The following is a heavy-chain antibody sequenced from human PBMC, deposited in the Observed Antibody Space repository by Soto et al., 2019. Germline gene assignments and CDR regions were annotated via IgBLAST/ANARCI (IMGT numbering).Heavy chain of an antibody. CDR2: ISSSSSTI. D-gene: IGHD2-2*01. Sequence: PGGSLRLSCAASGFTFSSYSMNWVRQAPGKGLEWVSYISSSSSTIYYADSVKGRFTISRDNAKNSLYLQMNSLRAEDTAVYYCARDLRYCSSTSCSEIDYWGQATLVTVSS. J-gene: IGHJ4*02. CDR1: GFTFSSYS. V-gene: IGHV3-48*01. CDR3: ARDLRYCSSTSCSEIDY.